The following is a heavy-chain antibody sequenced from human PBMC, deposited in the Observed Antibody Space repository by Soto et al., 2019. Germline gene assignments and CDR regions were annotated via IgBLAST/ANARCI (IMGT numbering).Heavy chain of an antibody. V-gene: IGHV3-74*01. CDR3: VREYPKVSAPHDF. J-gene: IGHJ4*02. D-gene: IGHD3-16*02. Sequence: AGGSLRLSCAASGFIFSDYWMVWVRHAPGKGLMWVSRTNRDGTSTSYADSVKGRFTISRDNARYTLYLQMNSLRAEDTAVYYCVREYPKVSAPHDFSAQGTMVTVSS. CDR2: TNRDGTST. CDR1: GFIFSDYW.